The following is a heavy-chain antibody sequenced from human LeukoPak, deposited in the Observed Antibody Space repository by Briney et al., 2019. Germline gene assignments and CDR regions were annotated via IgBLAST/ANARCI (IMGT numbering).Heavy chain of an antibody. CDR3: ATEGKMVRGLYTDY. CDR1: GYTLTELS. Sequence: GASVKVSCKVSGYTLTELSMHWVRQAPGKGLEWMGRFDPEDGETICAQKFQGRVTMTADTSADTAYMGLSSLRSEDTAVYYCATEGKMVRGLYTDYWGQGTLVTVSS. J-gene: IGHJ4*02. D-gene: IGHD3-10*01. V-gene: IGHV1-24*01. CDR2: FDPEDGET.